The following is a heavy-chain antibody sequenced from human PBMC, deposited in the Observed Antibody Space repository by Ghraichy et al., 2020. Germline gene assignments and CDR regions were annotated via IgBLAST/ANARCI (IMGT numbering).Heavy chain of an antibody. Sequence: SETLSLTCAVSGGSISSSNWWSWVRQPPGKGLEWIGEIYHSGSTNYNPSLKSRVTISVDKSKNQFSLKLSSVTAADTAVYYCARAPSMVRGYGMDVWGQGTTVTVSS. CDR3: ARAPSMVRGYGMDV. J-gene: IGHJ6*02. CDR1: GGSISSSNW. CDR2: IYHSGST. V-gene: IGHV4-4*02. D-gene: IGHD3-10*01.